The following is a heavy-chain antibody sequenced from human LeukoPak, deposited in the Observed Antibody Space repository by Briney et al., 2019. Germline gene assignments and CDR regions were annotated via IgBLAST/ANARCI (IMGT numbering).Heavy chain of an antibody. Sequence: GGSLRPSCAASGFTFSHYYMSWIRQAPGKGLEWISYISSSGSIIYYANSVKGRFTISRDNAKDSLYLQMSSLRAEDTAVYYCARDRGYSYASDAFGVWGQGTMVTVSS. CDR2: ISSSGSII. J-gene: IGHJ3*01. D-gene: IGHD5-18*01. V-gene: IGHV3-11*01. CDR1: GFTFSHYY. CDR3: ARDRGYSYASDAFGV.